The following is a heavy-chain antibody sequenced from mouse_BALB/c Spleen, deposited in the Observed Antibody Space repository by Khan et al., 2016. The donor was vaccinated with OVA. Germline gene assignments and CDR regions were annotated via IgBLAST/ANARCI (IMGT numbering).Heavy chain of an antibody. CDR2: INPSTGYT. Sequence: QVRLQQSGAELAKPGASVKMSCKASGYTFINYWILWVKQRPGQGLEWIGYINPSTGYTEYNQNFKDKATLTADKSSSTAYMQLSSLPSEDSAVYYCARRGLRWDFDYWGQGTTLTDSS. J-gene: IGHJ2*01. CDR1: GYTFINYW. D-gene: IGHD1-1*01. CDR3: ARRGLRWDFDY. V-gene: IGHV1-7*01.